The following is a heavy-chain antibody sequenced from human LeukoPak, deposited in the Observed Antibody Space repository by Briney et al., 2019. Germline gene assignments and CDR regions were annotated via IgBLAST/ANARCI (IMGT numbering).Heavy chain of an antibody. V-gene: IGHV1-8*01. D-gene: IGHD3-22*01. J-gene: IGHJ4*02. CDR3: ALYYDSSPGYFDY. CDR2: MNPNSGNT. Sequence: ASVKVSCKASGYTFTSYDINWVRQATGQGLEWMGWMNPNSGNTGYAQEFQGRVTMTRNTSISTAYMELSSLRSEDTAVYYCALYYDSSPGYFDYWGQGTLVTVSS. CDR1: GYTFTSYD.